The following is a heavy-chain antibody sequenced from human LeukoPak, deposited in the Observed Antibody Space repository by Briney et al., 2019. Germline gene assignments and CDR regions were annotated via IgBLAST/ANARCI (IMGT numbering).Heavy chain of an antibody. J-gene: IGHJ4*02. V-gene: IGHV4-34*01. D-gene: IGHD3-22*01. Sequence: SETLSLTCAVYGGSFSGYYWSWIRQPPGKGLEWIGEINHSGGTNYNPSLKSRVTISVDTSKNQFSLKLSSVTAADTAVYYCARGVDYYDSSGYHLVWGQGTLVTVSS. CDR2: INHSGGT. CDR1: GGSFSGYY. CDR3: ARGVDYYDSSGYHLV.